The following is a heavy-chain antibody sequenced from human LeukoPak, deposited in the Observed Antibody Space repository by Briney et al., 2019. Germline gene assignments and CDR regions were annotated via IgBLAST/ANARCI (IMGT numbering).Heavy chain of an antibody. D-gene: IGHD5/OR15-5a*01. Sequence: GGSLRLSCAASGFTFSSYSMNWVRQAPGKGLEWVSYISSSSSTIYYAGSVKGRFTISRDNAKNSLYLQMNSLRAEDTAVYYCARDGGSVNYYYGMDVWGQGTTVTVSS. CDR3: ARDGGSVNYYYGMDV. CDR1: GFTFSSYS. CDR2: ISSSSSTI. V-gene: IGHV3-48*01. J-gene: IGHJ6*02.